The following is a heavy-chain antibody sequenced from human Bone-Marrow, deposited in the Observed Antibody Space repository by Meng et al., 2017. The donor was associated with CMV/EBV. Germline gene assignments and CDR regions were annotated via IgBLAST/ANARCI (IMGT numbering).Heavy chain of an antibody. CDR3: ARDLYDYESSGYFDH. J-gene: IGHJ4*02. CDR1: GFTFGHYA. D-gene: IGHD3-22*01. V-gene: IGHV3-30*04. CDR2: ISFDGTNK. Sequence: GGSLRLSCAASGFTFGHYAIHWVRQAPGKGLEWVAVISFDGTNKYYADSVKGRFTISRDNSKNRLYLQMNSLTPEDTAVYYCARDLYDYESSGYFDHWGLGRLVTVSS.